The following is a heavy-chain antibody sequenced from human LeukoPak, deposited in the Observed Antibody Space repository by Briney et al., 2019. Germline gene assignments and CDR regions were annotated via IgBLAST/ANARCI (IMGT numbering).Heavy chain of an antibody. V-gene: IGHV3-23*01. J-gene: IGHJ4*02. Sequence: GGSQRLSCAASGFAFSSYAMSWVRQAPGKGLEWVSAISGSGGSTYYADSVKGRFTISRDNSKNTLYLQMNSLRAEDTAVYYCAKGYNWNYRIDYWGQGTLVTVSS. CDR2: ISGSGGST. D-gene: IGHD1-7*01. CDR3: AKGYNWNYRIDY. CDR1: GFAFSSYA.